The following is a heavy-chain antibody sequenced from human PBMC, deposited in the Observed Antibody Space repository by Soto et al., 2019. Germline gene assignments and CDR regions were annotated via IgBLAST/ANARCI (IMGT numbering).Heavy chain of an antibody. J-gene: IGHJ3*01. V-gene: IGHV1-24*01. CDR2: FDPEDGET. CDR1: GYTLTELS. D-gene: IGHD4-17*01. CDR3: ATGTYGDYARDAFDP. Sequence: GASVKVSCKVSGYTLTELSMHWVRQAPGKGLEWMGGFDPEDGETIYAQKFQGRVTMTEDTSTDTAYMELSSLRSEDMAVYYCATGTYGDYARDAFDPWGQGTMVTGSS.